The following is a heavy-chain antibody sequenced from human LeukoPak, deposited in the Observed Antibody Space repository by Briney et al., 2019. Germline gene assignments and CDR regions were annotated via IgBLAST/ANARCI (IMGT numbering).Heavy chain of an antibody. Sequence: GGSLRLSCAASGFTFSSYWMHWVRQAPGKGLVWVSRINSDGSSTSYADSVKGRLTISRDNAKNTLSLQMNRLRADDTAVYYCARGYSGTYRIDYWGQGTLVTVSS. V-gene: IGHV3-74*01. D-gene: IGHD1-26*01. CDR3: ARGYSGTYRIDY. J-gene: IGHJ4*02. CDR1: GFTFSSYW. CDR2: INSDGSST.